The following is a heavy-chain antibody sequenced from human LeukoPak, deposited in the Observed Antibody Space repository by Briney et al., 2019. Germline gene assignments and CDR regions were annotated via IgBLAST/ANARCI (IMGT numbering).Heavy chain of an antibody. D-gene: IGHD3-16*01. CDR2: ICSGGSP. CDR1: GDSISRYR. J-gene: IGHJ4*02. Sequence: SETLSLTCTVSGDSISRYRWSWIRQPPGKGLEWIGYICSGGSPNYNPSLKSRVSISVDTSKNQFSLKLTSVTAPDTAVFYCARHGGAYSFDSWGQGILVTVSS. CDR3: ARHGGAYSFDS. V-gene: IGHV4-59*08.